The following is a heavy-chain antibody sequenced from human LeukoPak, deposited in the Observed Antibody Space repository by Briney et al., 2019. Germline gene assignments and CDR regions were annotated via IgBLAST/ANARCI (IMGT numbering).Heavy chain of an antibody. CDR1: GYSFTSHW. Sequence: GESLQISCQGSGYSFTSHWISWARQMPGKGLEWMGRIAPSDSYTNYRPSFQGHVTISADKSISTAYLQWSSLKASDTAMYYCARHRDCSSGACYPDYWGQGTLVTVSS. V-gene: IGHV5-10-1*01. CDR3: ARHRDCSSGACYPDY. CDR2: IAPSDSYT. J-gene: IGHJ4*02. D-gene: IGHD2-15*01.